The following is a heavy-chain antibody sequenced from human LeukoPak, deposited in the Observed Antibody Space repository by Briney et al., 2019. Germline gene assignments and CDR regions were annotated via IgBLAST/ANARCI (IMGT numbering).Heavy chain of an antibody. CDR2: IYYSGST. CDR3: ASLWFGEVYFDY. D-gene: IGHD3-10*01. Sequence: SETLSLTCAVYGGSFSGYYWGWIRQPPGKGLEWIGSIYYSGSTYYNPSLKSRVTISVDTSKNQFSLKLSSVTAADTAVYYCASLWFGEVYFDYWGQGTLVTVSS. J-gene: IGHJ4*02. V-gene: IGHV4-34*01. CDR1: GGSFSGYY.